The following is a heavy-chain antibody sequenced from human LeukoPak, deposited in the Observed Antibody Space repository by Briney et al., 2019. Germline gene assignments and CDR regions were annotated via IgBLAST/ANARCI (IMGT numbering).Heavy chain of an antibody. J-gene: IGHJ4*02. CDR2: INHSGST. V-gene: IGHV4-34*01. CDR3: ARERNMGQNTVRGVIRDY. D-gene: IGHD3-10*01. Sequence: SETLSLTCAVYGGSFSGYYWSWIRQPPGKGLEWIGEINHSGSTNCNPSLKSRVTISVDTSKNQFSLKLSSVTAADTAVYYCARERNMGQNTVRGVIRDYWGQGTLVTVSS. CDR1: GGSFSGYY.